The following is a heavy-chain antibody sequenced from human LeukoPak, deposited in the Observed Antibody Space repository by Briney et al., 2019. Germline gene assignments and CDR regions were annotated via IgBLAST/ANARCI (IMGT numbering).Heavy chain of an antibody. CDR3: ARNGRYCSSTSCYVVD. D-gene: IGHD2-2*01. J-gene: IGHJ4*02. V-gene: IGHV1-69*13. CDR2: IIPIFGTA. CDR1: GGTFSSYA. Sequence: GASVKVSCKASGGTFSSYAISWVRQAPGQGLEWMGGIIPIFGTANHAQKFQGRVTITADESTSTAYMELSSLRSEDTAVYYCARNGRYCSSTSCYVVDWGQGTLVTVSS.